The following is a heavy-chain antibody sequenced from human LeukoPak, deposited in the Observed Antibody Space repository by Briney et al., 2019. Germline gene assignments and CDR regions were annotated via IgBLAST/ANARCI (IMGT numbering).Heavy chain of an antibody. J-gene: IGHJ4*02. V-gene: IGHV4-61*01. Sequence: PSETLSLTCTASGGSDSSGSDYWSWIRQPPGKGLEWIGHISYSGSTNYNPSLKSRVTISLDTSKNQLSLKLSSVTTADTAVYYCARGQAALWFGELWGQGTLVTVSS. CDR2: ISYSGST. CDR1: GGSDSSGSDY. D-gene: IGHD3-10*01. CDR3: ARGQAALWFGEL.